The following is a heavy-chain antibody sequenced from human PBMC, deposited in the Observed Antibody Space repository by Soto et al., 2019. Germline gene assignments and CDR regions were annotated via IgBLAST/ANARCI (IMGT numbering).Heavy chain of an antibody. V-gene: IGHV3-33*01. D-gene: IGHD3-22*01. CDR3: ARDTYYDGNDYYHYFDY. Sequence: QVQLVESGGGVVQPGRSLRLSCEAPGFTFSSYGMHWVRQAPGKGLEWVAVIWVDGTKEYYADSVTGRFTISRDNYKNTLYQQINSVRAEDTAVYYCARDTYYDGNDYYHYFDYWGQGALVTVSS. J-gene: IGHJ4*02. CDR1: GFTFSSYG. CDR2: IWVDGTKE.